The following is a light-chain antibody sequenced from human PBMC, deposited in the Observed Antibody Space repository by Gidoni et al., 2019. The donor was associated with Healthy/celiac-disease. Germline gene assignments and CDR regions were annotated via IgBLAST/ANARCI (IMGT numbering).Light chain of an antibody. CDR2: EVS. J-gene: IGLJ3*02. CDR1: SSDVGSYNL. CDR3: CSYAGSSTSHWV. V-gene: IGLV2-23*02. Sequence: SALTQPASVSGSPGQSITISCTGTSSDVGSYNLVSWYQQHPGKAPKLMIYEVSKRPSGVSNRFSGSKSGNTASLTISGLQAEDEADYYCCSYAGSSTSHWVFGGGTKLTVL.